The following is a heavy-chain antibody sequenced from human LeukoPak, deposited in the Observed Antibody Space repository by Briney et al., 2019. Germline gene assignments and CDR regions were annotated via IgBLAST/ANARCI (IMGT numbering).Heavy chain of an antibody. Sequence: SETLSLTCTVSGGSISSYYWSWVRQPPGKGLEWIGYIYYSGSTNYNPSLKSRVTISVDTSKNQFSLKQSSVTAADTAVYYCARISGYDHDYYYGMDVWGQGTTVTVSS. J-gene: IGHJ6*02. CDR2: IYYSGST. CDR3: ARISGYDHDYYYGMDV. CDR1: GGSISSYY. D-gene: IGHD5-12*01. V-gene: IGHV4-59*01.